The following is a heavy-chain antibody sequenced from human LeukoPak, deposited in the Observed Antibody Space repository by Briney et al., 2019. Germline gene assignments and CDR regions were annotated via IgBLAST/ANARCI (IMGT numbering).Heavy chain of an antibody. CDR3: ARGRSDYLRYYFDH. CDR2: INHSGST. J-gene: IGHJ4*02. Sequence: SETLSLTCAVYGGSFSGYYWSWIRQPLGKGLEWIGEINHSGSTNYNPSLKSRVTISVDTSKNRFSLKLSSVTAADTAVYYCARGRSDYLRYYFDHWGQGTLVTVSS. CDR1: GGSFSGYY. D-gene: IGHD3-22*01. V-gene: IGHV4-34*01.